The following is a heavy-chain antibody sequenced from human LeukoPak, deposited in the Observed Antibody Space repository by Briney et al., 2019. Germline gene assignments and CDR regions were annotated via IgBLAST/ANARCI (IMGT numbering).Heavy chain of an antibody. V-gene: IGHV3-21*04. D-gene: IGHD1-26*01. CDR1: GFTFSSYS. CDR3: AKGISSGSYFSSSDF. Sequence: GGSLRLSCAASGFTFSSYSMNWVRQAPGKGLEWVSSISSSSSYIYYADSVKGRFTISRDNAKNSLYLQMNSLRADDTAVYYCAKGISSGSYFSSSDFWGQGTLVTVSS. CDR2: ISSSSSYI. J-gene: IGHJ4*02.